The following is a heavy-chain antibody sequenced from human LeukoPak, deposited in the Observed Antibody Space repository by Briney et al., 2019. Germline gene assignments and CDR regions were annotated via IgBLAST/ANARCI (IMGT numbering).Heavy chain of an antibody. Sequence: PSETLSLTCAVYGGSFSGYYWSWIRQPPGKGLEWIGEINHSGSTNYNPSLKSRVTISVDTSKKQFSLKLSSVTAADTAVFYCAGGRRCSGGSCYSGWFDPGGQGTLVTVSS. CDR1: GGSFSGYY. J-gene: IGHJ5*02. V-gene: IGHV4-34*01. CDR3: AGGRRCSGGSCYSGWFDP. CDR2: INHSGST. D-gene: IGHD2-15*01.